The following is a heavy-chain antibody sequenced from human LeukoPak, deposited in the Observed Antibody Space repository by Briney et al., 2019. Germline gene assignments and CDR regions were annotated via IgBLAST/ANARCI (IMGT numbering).Heavy chain of an antibody. Sequence: PGGSLRLSCAASGFTFSSYAMSWVRQAPGKGLEWVSAISGSGGSTYYADSVEGRFTISRDNSKNTLYLQMNSLRAEDTAVYYCAKVIFRWYYYDSSGYYPPFDYWGQGTLVTVSS. D-gene: IGHD3-22*01. CDR3: AKVIFRWYYYDSSGYYPPFDY. J-gene: IGHJ4*02. CDR2: ISGSGGST. CDR1: GFTFSSYA. V-gene: IGHV3-23*01.